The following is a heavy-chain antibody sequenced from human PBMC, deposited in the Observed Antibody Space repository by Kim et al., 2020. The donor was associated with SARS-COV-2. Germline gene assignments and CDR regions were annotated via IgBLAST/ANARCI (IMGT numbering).Heavy chain of an antibody. V-gene: IGHV4-61*01. Sequence: SETLSLTCIISGGSVSSSSFFWRWSRQPPGMGLEWIGYIYYSGDTKYNPALGSRVTISLDTSKNQLSLKLNSVTAADTAIYYCASTYFYDSSASNDYGGPGTLVTVSS. CDR3: ASTYFYDSSASNDY. CDR1: GGSVSSSSFF. D-gene: IGHD3-22*01. CDR2: IYYSGDT. J-gene: IGHJ4*02.